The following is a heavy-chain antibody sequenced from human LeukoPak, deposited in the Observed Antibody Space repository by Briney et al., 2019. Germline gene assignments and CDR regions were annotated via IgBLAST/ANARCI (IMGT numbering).Heavy chain of an antibody. Sequence: GGSLRLSCAASGFTLDDYAMHWVRQAPGKGLEWVSGISWNSGSIGYADSVKGRFTISRDNAKNSLYLQMNSLRAEDMALYYCAKAACSSTSCYAGYFDYWGQGTLVTVSS. CDR2: ISWNSGSI. CDR3: AKAACSSTSCYAGYFDY. D-gene: IGHD2-2*01. CDR1: GFTLDDYA. V-gene: IGHV3-9*03. J-gene: IGHJ4*02.